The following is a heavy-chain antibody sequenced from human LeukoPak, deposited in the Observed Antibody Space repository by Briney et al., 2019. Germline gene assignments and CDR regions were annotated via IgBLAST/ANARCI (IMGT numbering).Heavy chain of an antibody. CDR1: GFTFSSYA. CDR3: ARDWNYYGSGTSSGLDP. J-gene: IGHJ5*02. CDR2: ISYDGTIK. D-gene: IGHD3-10*01. Sequence: GRSLRLSCAASGFTFSSYAMHWVRQAPGKGLEWVAVISYDGTIKYYADSVKGRFTISRDNAKNSLYLQMNSLRAEDTAVYYCARDWNYYGSGTSSGLDPWGQGTLVTVSS. V-gene: IGHV3-30*04.